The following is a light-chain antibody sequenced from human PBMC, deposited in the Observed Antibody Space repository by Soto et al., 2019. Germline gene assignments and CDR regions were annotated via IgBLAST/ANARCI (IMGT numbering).Light chain of an antibody. J-gene: IGKJ4*01. CDR2: GAS. CDR3: QQYGSSRVT. V-gene: IGKV3-20*01. CDR1: QSVSSSY. Sequence: EIGMKQSPATLSVSTGERATLSCRASQSVSSSYLAWYQQKPGQAPRLLIYGASSRATGIPDRFSGSGSGTDFTLTISRLEPEDFAVYYCQQYGSSRVTFGGGTKVDIK.